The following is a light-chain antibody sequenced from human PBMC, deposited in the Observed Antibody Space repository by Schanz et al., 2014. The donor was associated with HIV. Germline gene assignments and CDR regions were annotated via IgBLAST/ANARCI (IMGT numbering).Light chain of an antibody. CDR2: GVT. CDR1: NSDIGSYGL. Sequence: QSVLTQPASVSGSPGQSITLSCPGSNSDIGSYGLLSWYQQHPGKSPKLLIYGVTKRPSGVSPRFSGSKSGNTASLTISGLQAEDEADYYCATWDDSLNGWVFGGGTKLTVL. J-gene: IGLJ3*02. V-gene: IGLV2-23*02. CDR3: ATWDDSLNGWV.